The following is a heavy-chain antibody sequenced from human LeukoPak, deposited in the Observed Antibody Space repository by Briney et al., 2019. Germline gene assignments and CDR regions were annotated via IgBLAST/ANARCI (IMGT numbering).Heavy chain of an antibody. CDR2: INHSGST. V-gene: IGHV4-34*01. D-gene: IGHD6-13*01. Sequence: SETLSLTCAVYGGSFSGYYWSWIRQPPGKGLEWIGEINHSGSTNYNPSLKSRVTISVDTSKNQFSLKLSSVTAADTAVYYCARRGIAAAGGVFRPFDYWGQGTLVTVSS. CDR3: ARRGIAAAGGVFRPFDY. J-gene: IGHJ4*02. CDR1: GGSFSGYY.